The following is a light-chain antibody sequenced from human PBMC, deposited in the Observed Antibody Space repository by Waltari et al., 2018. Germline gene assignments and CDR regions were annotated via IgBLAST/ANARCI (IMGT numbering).Light chain of an antibody. CDR2: AAS. Sequence: DIQMTQSPSSLSASVGDSVTIACRASQRISSYLNWYQQKPGQAPKLLIYAASSLESGVPSRFSGSGFVTDFTLTINSLQPEDFADYYCQQTYSNFRTFGQGTKVDVK. CDR1: QRISSY. V-gene: IGKV1-39*01. J-gene: IGKJ1*01. CDR3: QQTYSNFRT.